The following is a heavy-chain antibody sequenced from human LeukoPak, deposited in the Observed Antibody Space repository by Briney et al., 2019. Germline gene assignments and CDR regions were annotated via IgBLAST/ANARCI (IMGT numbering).Heavy chain of an antibody. CDR1: GGSISSYV. D-gene: IGHD6-19*01. CDR2: IYYSGST. V-gene: IGHV4-59*08. Sequence: TSETLSLTCTASGGSISSYVWSWIRQPPGKGLEWIGYIYYSGSTNYHPSLKSRVTMSVDTSKNQFSLKLSSVTAADTAVYYCARIDRAVAGTIDYWGQGTLVTVSS. CDR3: ARIDRAVAGTIDY. J-gene: IGHJ4*02.